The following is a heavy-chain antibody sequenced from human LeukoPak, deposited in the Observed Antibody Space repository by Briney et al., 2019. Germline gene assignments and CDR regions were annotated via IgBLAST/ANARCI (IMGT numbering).Heavy chain of an antibody. CDR1: GYTFTSYY. CDR2: INPSGGST. Sequence: GASVKVSCKASGYTFTSYYMHWVRQPPGQGVEWMGIINPSGGSTSYAQKFQGRVTINMHTYTRTVYMELSSLRSEETAVYYCVIPYSSACFDYWGEGSLVTVS. V-gene: IGHV1-46*01. J-gene: IGHJ4*02. D-gene: IGHD6-19*01. CDR3: VIPYSSACFDY.